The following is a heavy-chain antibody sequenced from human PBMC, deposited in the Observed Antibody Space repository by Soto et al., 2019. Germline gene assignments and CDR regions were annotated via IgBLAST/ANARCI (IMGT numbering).Heavy chain of an antibody. CDR2: ISSSSRTI. CDR3: ARGYSGYSLDY. Sequence: GGSLRLSCAASGFTFSSYSMNWVRQAPGKGLEWVSYISSSSRTIYYADSVKGRFTISRDNAKNSLYLQMNSLIAEVTAVYYCARGYSGYSLDYWGQGTLVTVSS. CDR1: GFTFSSYS. D-gene: IGHD5-18*01. J-gene: IGHJ4*02. V-gene: IGHV3-48*01.